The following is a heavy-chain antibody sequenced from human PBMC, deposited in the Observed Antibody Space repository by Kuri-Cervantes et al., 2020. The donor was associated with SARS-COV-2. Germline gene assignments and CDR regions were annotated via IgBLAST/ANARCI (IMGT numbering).Heavy chain of an antibody. D-gene: IGHD6-6*01. CDR3: AKSYLVGIAARPLSSLGMDV. Sequence: GGSLRLSCAASGFTFSSYAMHWVRQAPGKGLEWVAVISYDGSNKYSADPVKGRFTISRDNSKNTLYLQMNSLRAEDTAVYYCAKSYLVGIAARPLSSLGMDVWGQGTTVTVSS. V-gene: IGHV3-30-3*02. CDR2: ISYDGSNK. J-gene: IGHJ6*02. CDR1: GFTFSSYA.